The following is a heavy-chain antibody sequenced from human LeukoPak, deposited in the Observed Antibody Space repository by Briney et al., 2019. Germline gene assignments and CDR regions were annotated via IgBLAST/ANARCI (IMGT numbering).Heavy chain of an antibody. J-gene: IGHJ5*02. V-gene: IGHV4-30-2*01. CDR1: GASISSGTYS. D-gene: IGHD3-3*01. CDR3: ARADDDDNWFDP. Sequence: SETLSLTCTVSGASISSGTYSWSWIRQPPGEGLEWIGYIYHTGSTYYNPSLKGRVTISVDRSKNHFSPKLSSVTAADTAMYYCARADDDDNWFDPWGQGTLVTVSP. CDR2: IYHTGST.